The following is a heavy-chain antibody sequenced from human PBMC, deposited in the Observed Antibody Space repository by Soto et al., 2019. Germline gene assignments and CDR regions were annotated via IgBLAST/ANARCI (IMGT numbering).Heavy chain of an antibody. D-gene: IGHD2-15*01. V-gene: IGHV1-2*04. CDR1: GYTFTGHY. Sequence: ASVKVSCKASGYTFTGHYMHWVRQAPGQGLEWMGWINPNSGGTNYAQKFQGWVTMTRDTSISTAYMELSRLRSDDTAVYYCARGSGACSGGRCYPPTSDYWGQGTAVTVSS. CDR3: ARGSGACSGGRCYPPTSDY. J-gene: IGHJ4*02. CDR2: INPNSGGT.